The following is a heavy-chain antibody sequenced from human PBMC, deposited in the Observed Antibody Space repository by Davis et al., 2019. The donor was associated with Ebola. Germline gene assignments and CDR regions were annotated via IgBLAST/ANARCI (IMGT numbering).Heavy chain of an antibody. D-gene: IGHD3-22*01. CDR1: EFTFSNYW. CDR2: IKEDGSDK. J-gene: IGHJ4*02. Sequence: GESLKISCAASEFTFSNYWMSWVRQAPGKGPEWVANIKEDGSDKYYADSVKGRFTISRDNAKNSLYLQMNSLRAEDTAIYYCARGGSSGYYYVYWGQGALVTVSS. V-gene: IGHV3-7*01. CDR3: ARGGSSGYYYVY.